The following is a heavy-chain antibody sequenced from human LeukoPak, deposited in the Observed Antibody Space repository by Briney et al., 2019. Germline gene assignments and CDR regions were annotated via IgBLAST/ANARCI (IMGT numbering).Heavy chain of an antibody. D-gene: IGHD1-26*01. J-gene: IGHJ4*02. CDR3: ARGGVGATTGVDY. CDR1: GGSFSGYY. CDR2: INHSGST. V-gene: IGHV4-34*01. Sequence: SETLSLTCAVYGGSFSGYYWSWIRQPPGKGLEWIGEINHSGSTNYNPSLKSRVTISVDTSKNQFSLKLSSVTAADTAVYYCARGGVGATTGVDYWGQGTLVTVSS.